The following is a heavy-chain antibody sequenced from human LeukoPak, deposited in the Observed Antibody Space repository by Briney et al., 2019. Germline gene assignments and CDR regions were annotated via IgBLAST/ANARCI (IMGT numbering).Heavy chain of an antibody. V-gene: IGHV1-2*02. CDR3: ARSDIVVVPAFDY. CDR2: INPNSGGT. J-gene: IGHJ4*02. CDR1: GYTFTRYY. D-gene: IGHD2-2*01. Sequence: ASVKVSCKASGYTFTRYYMHWVRQPPGQGLEWMGWINPNSGGTNYAQRFQGRVPMTRDTSISTAYMELSRLRSDDTAVYYCARSDIVVVPAFDYWGQGTLVTVSS.